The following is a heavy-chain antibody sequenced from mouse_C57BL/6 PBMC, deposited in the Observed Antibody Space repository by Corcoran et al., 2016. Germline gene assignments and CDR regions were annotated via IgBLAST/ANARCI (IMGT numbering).Heavy chain of an antibody. CDR2: IYPGGGYT. Sequence: QVQLQQSGAELVRPGTSVNMSCKASGYTFTNYWIGWAKQRPGHGLEWIGDIYPGGGYTNYNEKFKGKATLTADKSSSTAYMQFSSLTSEDSVIYYCARKGDDGYSFAYWGQGTLVTVSA. CDR1: GYTFTNYW. V-gene: IGHV1-63*01. J-gene: IGHJ3*01. CDR3: ARKGDDGYSFAY. D-gene: IGHD2-3*01.